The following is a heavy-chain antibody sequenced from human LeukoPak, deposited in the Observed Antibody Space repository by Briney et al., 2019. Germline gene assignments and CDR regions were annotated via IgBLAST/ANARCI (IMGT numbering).Heavy chain of an antibody. Sequence: ASVKVSCKASGYTFTDYYMHWVRQAPGQGLERMGWINPNSGGTKYAQKFQGRVTMTRDTSINTAYVELTRLTYDDTAVYYCAGLPRYNWNEPLDYWGQGTLVTVSS. CDR3: AGLPRYNWNEPLDY. J-gene: IGHJ4*02. V-gene: IGHV1-2*02. CDR1: GYTFTDYY. CDR2: INPNSGGT. D-gene: IGHD1-20*01.